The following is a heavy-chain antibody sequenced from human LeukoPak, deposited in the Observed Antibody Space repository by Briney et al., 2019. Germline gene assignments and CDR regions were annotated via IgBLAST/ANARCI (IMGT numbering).Heavy chain of an antibody. Sequence: GGSLRLSCAASGFTFSSSWMHCVRQAPGKGLVWVSRISNVGSSTNYADSVKGRFTISRDNAKNTLYLQMNSLRAEDTAVYYCARDYLGWFDPWGQGTLVTVSS. J-gene: IGHJ5*02. CDR1: GFTFSSSW. CDR3: ARDYLGWFDP. CDR2: ISNVGSST. V-gene: IGHV3-74*01.